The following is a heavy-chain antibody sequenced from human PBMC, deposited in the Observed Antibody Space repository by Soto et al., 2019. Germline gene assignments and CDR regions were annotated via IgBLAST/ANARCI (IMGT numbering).Heavy chain of an antibody. D-gene: IGHD6-13*01. V-gene: IGHV4-34*01. CDR3: ARRPYSSSWYGENFDY. CDR2: INHSGST. J-gene: IGHJ4*02. CDR1: GGSFSCYD. Sequence: SETLSLTCAVYGGSFSCYDWSWIRQPPGKGLEWIGEINHSGSTNYNPSLKSRVTISVDTSKNQFSLKLSSVTAADTAVYYCARRPYSSSWYGENFDYWGQGTLVTVSS.